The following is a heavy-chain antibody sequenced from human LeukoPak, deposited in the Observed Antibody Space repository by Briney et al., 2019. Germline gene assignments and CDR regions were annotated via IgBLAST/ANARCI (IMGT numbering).Heavy chain of an antibody. J-gene: IGHJ3*02. D-gene: IGHD4-17*01. CDR2: IYYSGST. CDR3: ASIYGDYPDAFDI. CDR1: GGSISSSSYY. Sequence: SETLSLTCTVSGGSISSSSYYWGWTRQPPGKGLEWIGSIYYSGSTYYNPSLKSRVTISVDTSKNQFSLKLSSVTAADTAVYYCASIYGDYPDAFDIWGQGTMVTVSS. V-gene: IGHV4-39*01.